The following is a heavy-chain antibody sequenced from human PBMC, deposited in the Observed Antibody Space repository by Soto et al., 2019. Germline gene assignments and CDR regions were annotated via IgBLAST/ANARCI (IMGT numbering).Heavy chain of an antibody. CDR1: SGSLTDHY. Sequence: PSETLSLTCGVFSGSLTDHYWTWIRQTPGKGLEWIGEINHSGITDYNPSLKSRVTSSLDTSKNQFSLKVTALTAADTAVYYCARGKPSGYRFGPRNFFYYGMDVWGPGTTVTAP. D-gene: IGHD5-18*01. CDR2: INHSGIT. CDR3: ARGKPSGYRFGPRNFFYYGMDV. J-gene: IGHJ6*02. V-gene: IGHV4-34*01.